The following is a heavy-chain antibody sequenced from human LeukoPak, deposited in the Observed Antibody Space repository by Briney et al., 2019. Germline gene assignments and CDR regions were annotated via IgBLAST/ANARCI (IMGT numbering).Heavy chain of an antibody. Sequence: PGXSLRLSCAASGFTFSIYSMNWVRQAPGKGLEWLSYISSSSSTINYADSVKGRFTISRDNAKNSLYLQMNSLRAEDTAVYYCARVGVVIPKGDAFDIWGQGTMVTVSS. D-gene: IGHD3-3*01. V-gene: IGHV3-48*01. CDR1: GFTFSIYS. J-gene: IGHJ3*02. CDR3: ARVGVVIPKGDAFDI. CDR2: ISSSSSTI.